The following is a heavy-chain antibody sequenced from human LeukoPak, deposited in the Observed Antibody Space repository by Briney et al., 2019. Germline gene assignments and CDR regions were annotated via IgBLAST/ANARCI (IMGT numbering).Heavy chain of an antibody. D-gene: IGHD3-22*01. CDR1: GGSISSGSYY. V-gene: IGHV4-61*02. J-gene: IGHJ5*02. CDR3: ARDWDYYDSSGYYNSWFDP. CDR2: IYTSGST. Sequence: SQTLSLTCTVSGGSISSGSYYWSWIRQPAGKGLEWIGRIYTSGSTNYNPSLKSRVTISVDTSKNQFSLKLSSVTAADTAVYYCARDWDYYDSSGYYNSWFDPWGQGTLVTVSS.